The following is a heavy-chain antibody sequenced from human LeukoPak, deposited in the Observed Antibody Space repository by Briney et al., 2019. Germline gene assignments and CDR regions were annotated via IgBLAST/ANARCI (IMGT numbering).Heavy chain of an antibody. CDR3: ATAQYDDYSALSIDY. Sequence: SETLSLTCSVSGASITGYYWSWIRQPAGKGLEWIGRIYTSGSTDYNPSLRSRVTMSVDTSKKQFSLKLTSVTAADTAIYYCATAQYDDYSALSIDYWGRGTLVTVSS. J-gene: IGHJ4*02. D-gene: IGHD3-3*01. CDR2: IYTSGST. V-gene: IGHV4-4*07. CDR1: GASITGYY.